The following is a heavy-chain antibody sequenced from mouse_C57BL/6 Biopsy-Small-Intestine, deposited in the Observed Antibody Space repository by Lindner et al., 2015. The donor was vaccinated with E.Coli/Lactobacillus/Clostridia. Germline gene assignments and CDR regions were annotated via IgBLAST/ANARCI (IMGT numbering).Heavy chain of an antibody. CDR2: INPKSGGT. V-gene: IGHV1-84*02. D-gene: IGHD2-3*01. CDR1: EYTFNDYY. J-gene: IGHJ3*01. Sequence: SVKVSCKASEYTFNDYYIYWVRQAPGQGLEWMGWINPKSGGTTYPQTFRGRVSMTRDSFIRTVYMELSSLRSDDTAIYYCARDRVRSPVGSFFGSGTYDGFDLWGQGTLITVSS. CDR3: ARDRVRSPVGSFFGSGTYDGFDL.